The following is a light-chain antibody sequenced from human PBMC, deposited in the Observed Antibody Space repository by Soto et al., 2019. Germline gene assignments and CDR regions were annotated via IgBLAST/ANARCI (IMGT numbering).Light chain of an antibody. V-gene: IGLV2-8*01. CDR3: SSYEGRNKV. Sequence: QSVLTQPPSASGSPGQSVTISCTGTSSDVGGYNYVSWFQQHPGKAPKLMIYEVNKRPSGVPDRFSGSKSGNTASLTVSGLQAEDEADYYCSSYEGRNKVFVTGTKVTVL. CDR2: EVN. J-gene: IGLJ1*01. CDR1: SSDVGGYNY.